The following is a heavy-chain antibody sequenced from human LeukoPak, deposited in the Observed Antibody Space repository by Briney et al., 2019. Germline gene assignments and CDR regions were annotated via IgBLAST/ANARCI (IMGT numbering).Heavy chain of an antibody. J-gene: IGHJ3*02. CDR3: AVAYCGGDCYSDDPDAFDI. CDR2: MNPNSGNT. CDR1: GYTFTSYD. V-gene: IGHV1-8*03. D-gene: IGHD2-21*01. Sequence: ASXXVSCKASGYTFTSYDINWVRQATGQGLEWMGWMNPNSGNTGYAQKFQGRVTITRNTSISTAYMELSSLRSEDTAVYYCAVAYCGGDCYSDDPDAFDIWGQGTMVTVSS.